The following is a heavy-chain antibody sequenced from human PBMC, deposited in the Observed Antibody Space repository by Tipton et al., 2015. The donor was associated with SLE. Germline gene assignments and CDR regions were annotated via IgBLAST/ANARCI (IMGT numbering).Heavy chain of an antibody. J-gene: IGHJ3*02. CDR1: CGSISGSNYY. CDR3: ARDRTVTHDAFDI. D-gene: IGHD4-17*01. Sequence: LSLTCTVSCGSISGSNYYWDWIRQPPGKGPEWIGRITNNGNTYYIPSLQSRVTMSVDTSKNHFSLKLSSVTAADAAVYYCARDRTVTHDAFDIWGQGTMVTVSS. V-gene: IGHV4-39*02. CDR2: ITNNGNT.